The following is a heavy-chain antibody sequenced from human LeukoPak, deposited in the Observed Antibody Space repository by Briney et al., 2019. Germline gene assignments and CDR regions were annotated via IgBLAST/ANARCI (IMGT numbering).Heavy chain of an antibody. Sequence: GGSLRLSCAASGFTFSNAWMSWVRQAPGKGLEWVGRIKSKTDGGTTDYAAPVKGRFTISRDDSKNTLYLQMNSLKTEDTAVYYCTTPYEVVPAANYHMDVWGKGTTVTVSS. D-gene: IGHD2-2*01. V-gene: IGHV3-15*01. CDR3: TTPYEVVPAANYHMDV. J-gene: IGHJ6*03. CDR1: GFTFSNAW. CDR2: IKSKTDGGTT.